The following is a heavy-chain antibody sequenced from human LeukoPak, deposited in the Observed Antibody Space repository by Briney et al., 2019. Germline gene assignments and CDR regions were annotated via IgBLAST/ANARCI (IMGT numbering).Heavy chain of an antibody. CDR1: GLTFSNYA. CDR3: AKDQDYDSSGSDAFDI. V-gene: IGHV3-23*01. Sequence: GGSLRLSCAASGLTFSNYAMTWVRQAPGKGLEWVSAISTNGDRTYYADSVKGRFTVSRDNFRNTLYLQMNSLRAEDTAVYYCAKDQDYDSSGSDAFDIWGQGTMVTVSS. D-gene: IGHD3-22*01. CDR2: ISTNGDRT. J-gene: IGHJ3*02.